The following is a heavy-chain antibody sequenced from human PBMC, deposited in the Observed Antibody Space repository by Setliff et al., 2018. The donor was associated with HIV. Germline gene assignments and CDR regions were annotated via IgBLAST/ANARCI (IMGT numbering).Heavy chain of an antibody. D-gene: IGHD3-22*01. V-gene: IGHV1-2*06. CDR1: GYFFSEFY. Sequence: ASVKVSCKTSGYFFSEFYIHWVQQAPGKGLEWVGRINPDIGDTNYAQMFHGRVTMTRDTSISTAYMELSSLKSDDTAVYYCARGADHFDTSGYYSFFDPWGQGTLVTVSS. CDR2: INPDIGDT. CDR3: ARGADHFDTSGYYSFFDP. J-gene: IGHJ5*02.